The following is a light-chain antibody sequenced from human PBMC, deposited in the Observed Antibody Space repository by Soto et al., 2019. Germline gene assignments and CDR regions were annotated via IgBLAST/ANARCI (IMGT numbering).Light chain of an antibody. Sequence: QSALTQPASVSGSPGQSITISCTGTPSDVGRYNYVSWYQQFPGKVPKLLIYEVTYRPSGVSARFSGSKSGSTASLTISGLQAEDEGYYYCQSCDNSLRGSGVFGTGTKVTVL. V-gene: IGLV2-14*01. CDR1: PSDVGRYNY. CDR2: EVT. J-gene: IGLJ1*01. CDR3: QSCDNSLRGSGV.